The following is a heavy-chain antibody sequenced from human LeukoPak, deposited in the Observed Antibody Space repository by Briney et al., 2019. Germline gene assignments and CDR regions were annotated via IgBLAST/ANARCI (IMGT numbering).Heavy chain of an antibody. CDR3: VTGPFDY. CDR2: ISYDGSNK. CDR1: GFTFSSYG. Sequence: PGGSLRLSCAASGFTFSSYGMHWVRQAPGKGLEWVAVISYDGSNKYYADSVKGRFTISRDNSKNTLYLQMNSLRAEDTAVYYCVTGPFDYWGQGTLVTVSS. J-gene: IGHJ4*02. D-gene: IGHD3-10*01. V-gene: IGHV3-30*03.